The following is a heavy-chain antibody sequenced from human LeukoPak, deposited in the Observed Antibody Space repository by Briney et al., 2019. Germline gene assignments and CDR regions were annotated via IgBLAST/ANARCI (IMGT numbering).Heavy chain of an antibody. CDR3: AKERNRGWLQLAPFVY. J-gene: IGHJ4*02. V-gene: IGHV3-23*01. Sequence: GGSLRLSCAASGFTFSSYAMSWVRQAPGKGLERVSAISGSGGSTYYADSVKGRFTISRDNSKNTLYLQMNSLRAEDTAVYYCAKERNRGWLQLAPFVYWGQGTLVTVSS. CDR1: GFTFSSYA. D-gene: IGHD5-24*01. CDR2: ISGSGGST.